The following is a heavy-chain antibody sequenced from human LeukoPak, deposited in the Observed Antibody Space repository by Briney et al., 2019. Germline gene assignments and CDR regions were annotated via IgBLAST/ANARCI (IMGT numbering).Heavy chain of an antibody. CDR3: ARLGESTRYYFDY. CDR2: IRYDGSNK. Sequence: HTGGSLRLSCAASGFTFSSFAMHWVRQAPGKGLEWVAYIRYDGSNKSYADSVKGRFTISRDNAKNSLYLQMNSLRAEDTAVYYCARLGESTRYYFDYWGQGTLVTVSS. CDR1: GFTFSSFA. V-gene: IGHV3-30*02. J-gene: IGHJ4*02. D-gene: IGHD2-2*01.